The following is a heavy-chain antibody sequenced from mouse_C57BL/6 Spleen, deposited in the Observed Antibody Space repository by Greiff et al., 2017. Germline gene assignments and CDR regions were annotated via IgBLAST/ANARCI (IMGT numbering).Heavy chain of an antibody. V-gene: IGHV1-43*01. J-gene: IGHJ4*01. CDR1: GYSFTGYY. D-gene: IGHD1-1*01. CDR2: INPSTGGT. CDR3: ARGAYYYGSSYGAMDY. Sequence: DVQLQESGPELVKPGASVKISCKASGYSFTGYYMHWVKQSSEKSLEWIGEINPSTGGTSYNQKFKGKATLTVDKSSSTAYMQLKSLTSEDSAVYYCARGAYYYGSSYGAMDYWGQGTSVTVSS.